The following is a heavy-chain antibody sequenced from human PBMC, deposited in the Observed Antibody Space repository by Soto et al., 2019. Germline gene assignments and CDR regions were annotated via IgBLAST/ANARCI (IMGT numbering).Heavy chain of an antibody. D-gene: IGHD2-2*01. CDR1: GFTFSSYG. CDR3: AKSSCISTSCYRPLYYYYGMDV. CDR2: ISYDGSNK. Sequence: QVQLVESGGGVVQPGRSLRLSCAASGFTFSSYGMHWVRQAPGKGLEWVAVISYDGSNKYYADSVKGRFTISRDNSKNTLDLQMNSLRAEDTAVYYCAKSSCISTSCYRPLYYYYGMDVWGQGTTVTVSS. J-gene: IGHJ6*02. V-gene: IGHV3-30*18.